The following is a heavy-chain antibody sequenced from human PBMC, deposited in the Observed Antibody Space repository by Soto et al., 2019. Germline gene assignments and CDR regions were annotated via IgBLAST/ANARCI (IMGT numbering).Heavy chain of an antibody. CDR3: AKDGVGIAARLFDY. CDR2: VSGSVGGT. J-gene: IGHJ4*02. CDR1: GFTSSRFA. V-gene: IGHV3-23*01. Sequence: PGGSLRLSCAASGFTSSRFAMNWVRQAPGKGLEWVSTVSGSVGGTYYADSVKGRFTISRDKSKNTLYLQMNSLRAEDTAVYYCAKDGVGIAARLFDYWGQGTLVTVSS. D-gene: IGHD6-6*01.